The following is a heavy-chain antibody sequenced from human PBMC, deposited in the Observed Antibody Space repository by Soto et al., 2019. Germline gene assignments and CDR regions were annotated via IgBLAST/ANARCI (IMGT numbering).Heavy chain of an antibody. D-gene: IGHD2-15*01. CDR3: ARDQTDSGGYSDS. Sequence: QVQLVESGGGVVQPGGSLRLSCEGSGFPFRSYCIQWVRQAPGKGLEWLGLIWNDGSHAYYADSVKGRFTISRDNSKNTVFLQVSNLRAEDTAVYFCARDQTDSGGYSDSWGQGTLVTVSS. V-gene: IGHV3-33*01. J-gene: IGHJ4*02. CDR1: GFPFRSYC. CDR2: IWNDGSHA.